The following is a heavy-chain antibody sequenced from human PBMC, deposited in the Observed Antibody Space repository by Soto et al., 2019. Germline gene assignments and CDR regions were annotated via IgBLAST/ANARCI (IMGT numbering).Heavy chain of an antibody. D-gene: IGHD2-15*01. CDR1: GGCFSGFY. V-gene: IGHV4-34*01. CDR2: INHSGST. J-gene: IGHJ2*01. Sequence: QVQLQQWGAGLLKPSETLSLTCAVYGGCFSGFYWSWIRQPPGKGLEWIGEINHSGSTNYNPSLKSRVTISADTSKNQFSLQLSSVTAADTAVYYCVSKLGSCTGGSCNWYFDLWGRGTLVTVSS. CDR3: VSKLGSCTGGSCNWYFDL.